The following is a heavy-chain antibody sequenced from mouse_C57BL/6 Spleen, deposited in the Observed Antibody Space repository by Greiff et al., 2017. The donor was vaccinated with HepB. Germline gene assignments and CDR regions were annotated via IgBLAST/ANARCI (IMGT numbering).Heavy chain of an antibody. CDR2: IDPSDSYT. D-gene: IGHD1-1*01. J-gene: IGHJ2*01. Sequence: VQLQQPGAELVKPGASVKLSCKASGYTFTSYWMQWVKQRPGQGLEWIGEIDPSDSYTNYNQKFKGKATLTVDTSSSTAYMQLSSLTSEDSAVYYCARRVTTVGYFDYWGQGTTLTVSS. V-gene: IGHV1-50*01. CDR3: ARRVTTVGYFDY. CDR1: GYTFTSYW.